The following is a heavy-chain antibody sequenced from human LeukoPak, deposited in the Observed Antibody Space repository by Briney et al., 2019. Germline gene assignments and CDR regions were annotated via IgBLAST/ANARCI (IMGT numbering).Heavy chain of an antibody. CDR1: GYTFTSYY. CDR2: INPNSGGT. D-gene: IGHD6-19*01. CDR3: ARVRSGYSSGWYVNY. V-gene: IGHV1-2*02. Sequence: ASVKVSCKASGYTFTSYYMHWVRQAPGQGLEWMGWINPNSGGTNYAQEFQGRVTMTRDTSISTAYMELSRLRSDDTAVYYCARVRSGYSSGWYVNYWGQGTLVTVSS. J-gene: IGHJ4*02.